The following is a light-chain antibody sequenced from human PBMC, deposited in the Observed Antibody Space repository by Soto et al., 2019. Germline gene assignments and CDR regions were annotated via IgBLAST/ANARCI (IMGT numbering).Light chain of an antibody. V-gene: IGKV3-20*01. J-gene: IGKJ1*01. CDR3: QQYGSPWT. CDR1: QSVRSSY. CDR2: GAS. Sequence: EIGLTQSPGTLSLSPGERATLSCRASQSVRSSYLAWYQQKPGQAPRLLIYGASSRATGIPDRFSGSGSGTDFTLTISRLEPEDFAVYYCQQYGSPWTFGQGTKVDI.